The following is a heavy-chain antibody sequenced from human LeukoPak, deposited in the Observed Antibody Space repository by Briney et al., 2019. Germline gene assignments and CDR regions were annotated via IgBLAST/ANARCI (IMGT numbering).Heavy chain of an antibody. Sequence: GGSLRLSCAASGFTFSSYAMSWVRQAAGKGVGWVSAISGSGGSTYYADSVKGRFTISRDNSKNTLYLQMNSLRAEDTAVYYCAKGGDLGGYDPYYYYYYMDVWGKGTTVTVSS. CDR3: AKGGDLGGYDPYYYYYYMDV. J-gene: IGHJ6*03. CDR2: ISGSGGST. V-gene: IGHV3-23*01. CDR1: GFTFSSYA. D-gene: IGHD5-12*01.